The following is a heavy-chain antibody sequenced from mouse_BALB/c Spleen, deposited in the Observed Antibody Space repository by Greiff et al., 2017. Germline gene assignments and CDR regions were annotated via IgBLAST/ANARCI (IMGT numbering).Heavy chain of an antibody. J-gene: IGHJ4*01. Sequence: QVQLQQSGAELAKPGASVKMSCKASGYTFTSYWMHWVKQRPGQGLEWIGYINPSTGYTEYNQKFKDKATLTADKSSSTAYMQLSSLTSEDSAVYYCARGYGYYYAMDYWGQGTSVTVSS. CDR1: GYTFTSYW. CDR2: INPSTGYT. D-gene: IGHD1-1*01. V-gene: IGHV1-7*01. CDR3: ARGYGYYYAMDY.